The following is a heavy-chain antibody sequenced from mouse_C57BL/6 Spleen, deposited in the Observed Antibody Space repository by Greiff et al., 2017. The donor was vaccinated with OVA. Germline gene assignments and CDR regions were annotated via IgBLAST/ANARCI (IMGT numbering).Heavy chain of an antibody. CDR3: ASYYSNYDY. CDR1: GYAFSSSW. CDR2: IYPGDGDT. J-gene: IGHJ2*01. V-gene: IGHV1-82*01. D-gene: IGHD2-5*01. Sequence: VQLQESGPELVKPGASVKISCKASGYAFSSSWMNWVKQRPGKGLEWIGRIYPGDGDTNYNGKFKGKATLTADKSSSTAYMQLSSLTSEDSAVYFCASYYSNYDYWGQGTTLTVSS.